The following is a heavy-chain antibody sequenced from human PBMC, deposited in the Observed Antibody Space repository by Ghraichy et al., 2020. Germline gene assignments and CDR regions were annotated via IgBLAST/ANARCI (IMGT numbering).Heavy chain of an antibody. Sequence: GGSLRLSCAASGFTFSAYWMGWVRQAPGKGLEWVANIKQDGSEKYYVDSVKGRSTISRDNSQRSLYLQMNSLRVEDTAVYYCAKIRRQFEYGSGTYPAFDVWGQGTMVTISS. D-gene: IGHD3-10*01. J-gene: IGHJ3*01. CDR2: IKQDGSEK. V-gene: IGHV3-7*03. CDR1: GFTFSAYW. CDR3: AKIRRQFEYGSGTYPAFDV.